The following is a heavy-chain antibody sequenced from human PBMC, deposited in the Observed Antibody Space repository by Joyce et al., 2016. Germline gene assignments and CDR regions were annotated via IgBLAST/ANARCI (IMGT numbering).Heavy chain of an antibody. CDR3: VKGPVVTVTRVEY. CDR1: GFRFTTYS. Sequence: EVQLLESGGALVQPGGSLRLSFSTSGFRFTTYSMGWVRQAPGKGLEWVSSISGSGGTTYYADSVNGRFTISRDNSKNTQYLQMNSLRVEDTAVYYCVKGPVVTVTRVEYWGQGTLVTVSS. CDR2: ISGSGGTT. V-gene: IGHV3-23*01. D-gene: IGHD4-17*01. J-gene: IGHJ4*02.